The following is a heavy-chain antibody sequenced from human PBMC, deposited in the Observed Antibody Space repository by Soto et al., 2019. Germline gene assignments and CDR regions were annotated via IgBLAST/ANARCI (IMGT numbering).Heavy chain of an antibody. Sequence: SETLSLTCAGYGGSFSGYYWSWVRQPPGKGLEGRGEINHSGSTNYNPSLKSRVTISVDTSKNQFSLKLSSVTAADTAVYYCARGLKKRYYDSSGRYYFDYWGQGTLVTVSS. V-gene: IGHV4-34*01. CDR1: GGSFSGYY. CDR3: ARGLKKRYYDSSGRYYFDY. J-gene: IGHJ4*02. CDR2: INHSGST. D-gene: IGHD3-22*01.